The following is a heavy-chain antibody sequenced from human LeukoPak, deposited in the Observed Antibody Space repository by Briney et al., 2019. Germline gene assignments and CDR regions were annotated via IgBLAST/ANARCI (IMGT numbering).Heavy chain of an antibody. Sequence: SETLSLTCTVSGGSISSYYWSWIRQPPGKGLEWIGYIYYSGSTNYNPSLKSRVTISVDTSKNQFSLKLSSVTAADPAVYYCARPLNRGWGDFDYWGQGTLVTGPS. V-gene: IGHV4-59*08. J-gene: IGHJ4*02. CDR2: IYYSGST. D-gene: IGHD6-19*01. CDR3: ARPLNRGWGDFDY. CDR1: GGSISSYY.